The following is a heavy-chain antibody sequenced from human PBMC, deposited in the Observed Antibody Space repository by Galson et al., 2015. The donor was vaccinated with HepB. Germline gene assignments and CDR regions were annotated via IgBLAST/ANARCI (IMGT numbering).Heavy chain of an antibody. V-gene: IGHV4-59*08. J-gene: IGHJ6*02. CDR3: ARQLYDFWSGYYYYGMDV. Sequence: SETLSLTCTVSGGSISSYYWSWIRQPPGKGLEWIGYIYYSGSTNYNPSLKSRVTISVDTSKSQFSLKLSSVTAADTAVYYCARQLYDFWSGYYYYGMDVWGQGTTVTVSS. CDR2: IYYSGST. CDR1: GGSISSYY. D-gene: IGHD3-3*01.